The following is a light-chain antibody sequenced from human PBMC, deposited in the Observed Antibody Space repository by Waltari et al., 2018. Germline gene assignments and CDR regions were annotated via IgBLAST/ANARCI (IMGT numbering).Light chain of an antibody. J-gene: IGLJ2*01. Sequence: QSVLTQPPSVSAAPGQDVTISCSGSSSNIGSFDVSWYQQFPGTAPKLLISQSKQRPSEIPDRFSGSKSGTSATLGITGLQTGDEADYYCGTWDSNLRSAVVGGGTKVTVL. V-gene: IGLV1-51*02. CDR1: SSNIGSFD. CDR2: QSK. CDR3: GTWDSNLRSAV.